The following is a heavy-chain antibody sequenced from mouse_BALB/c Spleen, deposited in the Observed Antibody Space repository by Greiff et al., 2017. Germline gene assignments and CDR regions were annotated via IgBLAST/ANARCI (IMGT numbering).Heavy chain of an antibody. CDR3: ARFPYYYGSSDFDY. Sequence: DVKLQESGPGLVKPSQSLSLTCSVTGYSITSCYYWNWIRQFPGNKLEWLGYISYDGSNNYNPSLKNRISITRDTSKNQFFLKLNSVTTEDTATYYCARFPYYYGSSDFDYWGQGTTLTVSS. V-gene: IGHV3-6*02. CDR2: ISYDGSN. D-gene: IGHD1-1*01. CDR1: GYSITSCYY. J-gene: IGHJ2*01.